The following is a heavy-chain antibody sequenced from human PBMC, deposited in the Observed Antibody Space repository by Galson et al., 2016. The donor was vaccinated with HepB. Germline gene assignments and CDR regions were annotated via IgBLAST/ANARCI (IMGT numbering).Heavy chain of an antibody. CDR3: VRDPYGGNGA. CDR1: GFTFSRSW. Sequence: SLRLSCAASGFTFSRSWMTWVRQAPGKGLEWVAIVSQDGSEKNYMDSVQGRFTISRDNAKNSLYLQLNSLRVEDTAVYYCVRDPYGGNGAWGQGTLVTVSS. J-gene: IGHJ5*02. D-gene: IGHD4-23*01. CDR2: VSQDGSEK. V-gene: IGHV3-7*01.